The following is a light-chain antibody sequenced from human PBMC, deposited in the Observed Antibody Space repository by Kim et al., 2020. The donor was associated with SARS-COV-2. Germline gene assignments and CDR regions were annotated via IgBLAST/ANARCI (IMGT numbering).Light chain of an antibody. J-gene: IGLJ3*02. Sequence: SYELTQPVSVSVSPGQTASITCSGDKLGDKYVSWYQQKPGQSPVVVIYQDKKRPSGIPERFSGSNSGNTATLTISVTLAVDEADYYCQAWDSNTAWMFGG. V-gene: IGLV3-1*01. CDR3: QAWDSNTAWM. CDR2: QDK. CDR1: KLGDKY.